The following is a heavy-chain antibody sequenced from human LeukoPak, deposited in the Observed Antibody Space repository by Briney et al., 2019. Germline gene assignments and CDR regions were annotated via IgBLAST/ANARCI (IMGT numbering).Heavy chain of an antibody. J-gene: IGHJ6*02. CDR2: INHSGST. CDR3: ARDGGIHYYYGMDV. D-gene: IGHD2-21*01. Sequence: SETLSLTCAVYGGSFSGYYWSWIRQPPGKGLEWIGEINHSGSTNYNPSLESRVTISVDTSKNQFSLKLSSVTAADTAVYYCARDGGIHYYYGMDVWGQGTTVTVSS. CDR1: GGSFSGYY. V-gene: IGHV4-34*01.